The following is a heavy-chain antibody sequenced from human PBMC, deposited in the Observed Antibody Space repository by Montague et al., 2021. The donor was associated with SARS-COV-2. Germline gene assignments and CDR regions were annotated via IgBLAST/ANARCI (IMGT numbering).Heavy chain of an antibody. V-gene: IGHV3-74*01. CDR3: ASWKSGVAGNDY. CDR2: ININGSGT. J-gene: IGHJ4*02. Sequence: SLRLSCAASGFIFSNYWMHWVRQAPGKGLVWVSRININGSGTTYADSVKGRFTISRDNAKNSMHLQMNSLRAEDTAVYYCASWKSGVAGNDYWGQGTLVTVSS. CDR1: GFIFSNYW. D-gene: IGHD6-19*01.